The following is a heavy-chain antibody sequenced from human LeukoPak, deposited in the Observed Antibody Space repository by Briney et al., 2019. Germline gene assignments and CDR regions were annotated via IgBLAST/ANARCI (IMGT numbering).Heavy chain of an antibody. CDR3: AREKEVGFGETNGY. D-gene: IGHD1-26*01. Sequence: GGSLRLSCAASGFTFSSYAMSWVRQAPGKGLEWVSIINEGGTDAYYADSVKGRFTISKGNSKNTLYLQMNSLRVEDTAVYYCAREKEVGFGETNGYWGQGTLVTVSS. CDR2: INEGGTDA. J-gene: IGHJ4*02. CDR1: GFTFSSYA. V-gene: IGHV3-23*01.